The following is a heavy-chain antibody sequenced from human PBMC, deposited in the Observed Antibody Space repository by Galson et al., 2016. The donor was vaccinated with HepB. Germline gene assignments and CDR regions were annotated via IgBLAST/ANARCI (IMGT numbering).Heavy chain of an antibody. CDR3: AKCPEHRYWYFDL. CDR1: GGTFSSYA. V-gene: IGHV1-69*13. J-gene: IGHJ2*01. D-gene: IGHD5/OR15-5a*01. Sequence: SVKVSCKASGGTFSSYAISWVRQAPGQGLEWMGGIIPIFGTANYAQKFQGRVTITADESTSTAYMELSSLRSEDTAVYFCAKCPEHRYWYFDLWGRGTLVTVSS. CDR2: IIPIFGTA.